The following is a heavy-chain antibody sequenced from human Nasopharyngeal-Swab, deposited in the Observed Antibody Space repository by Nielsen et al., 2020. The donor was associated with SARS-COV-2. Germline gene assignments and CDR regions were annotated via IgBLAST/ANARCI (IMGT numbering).Heavy chain of an antibody. V-gene: IGHV1-2*06. CDR1: GYTFTGYY. D-gene: IGHD6-13*01. J-gene: IGHJ5*02. CDR3: ARKAGIAAAVGWFDP. Sequence: ASVKVSCKASGYTFTGYYMHWVRQVPGQGLEWMGRINPNSGGTNYAQKFQGRVTMTRDTSISTAYMELSRLRSDDTAVYYCARKAGIAAAVGWFDPWGQGTLVTVSS. CDR2: INPNSGGT.